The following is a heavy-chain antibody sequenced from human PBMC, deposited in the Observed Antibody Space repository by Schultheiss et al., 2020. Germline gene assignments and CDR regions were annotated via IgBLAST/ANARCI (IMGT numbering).Heavy chain of an antibody. CDR1: GGSISSGSYY. Sequence: SQTLSLTCTVSGGSISSGSYYWGWIRQPPGEGLEWIGSIYYSGRTYYNPSLKSRVTISVDTSKNQFSLKLSSVTAADTAVYYCAILGFLEYLRPTPQVYGVDVWGQGTTVTVSS. J-gene: IGHJ6*02. V-gene: IGHV4-39*01. CDR3: AILGFLEYLRPTPQVYGVDV. CDR2: IYYSGRT. D-gene: IGHD3-3*01.